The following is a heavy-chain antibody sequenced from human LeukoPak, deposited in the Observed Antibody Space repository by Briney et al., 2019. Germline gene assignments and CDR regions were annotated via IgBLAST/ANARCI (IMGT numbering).Heavy chain of an antibody. CDR3: ARVRIQLWLATYYFDY. CDR1: GFTFSSYA. Sequence: GGSLRLSCAASGFTFSSYAMNWVRQAPGKGLEWVSGISGSGTNTDYIDSVKGRFTVSRDNSKNTLYLQMSSLRAEDTAVYYCARVRIQLWLATYYFDYWGQGTLVTVSS. CDR2: ISGSGTNT. V-gene: IGHV3-23*01. J-gene: IGHJ4*02. D-gene: IGHD5-18*01.